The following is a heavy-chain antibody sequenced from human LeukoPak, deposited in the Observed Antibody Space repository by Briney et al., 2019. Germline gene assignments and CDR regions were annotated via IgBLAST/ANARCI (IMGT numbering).Heavy chain of an antibody. CDR1: GGTFSSYA. D-gene: IGHD2-2*01. Sequence: ASVKVSCKASGGTFSSYAISWVRQAPGQGLEWMGGIIPIFGTANYAQKFQGRVTITADESTSTAYMELSSLRSEDTAVYYCAGDHCSSTSCYYLTDPLFDPWGQGTLVTVSS. J-gene: IGHJ5*02. CDR3: AGDHCSSTSCYYLTDPLFDP. CDR2: IIPIFGTA. V-gene: IGHV1-69*13.